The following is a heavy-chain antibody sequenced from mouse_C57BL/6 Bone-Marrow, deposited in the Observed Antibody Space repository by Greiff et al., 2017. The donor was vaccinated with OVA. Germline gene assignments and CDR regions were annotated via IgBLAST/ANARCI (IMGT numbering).Heavy chain of an antibody. CDR1: GFTFSDAW. D-gene: IGHD1-1*01. Sequence: EVKVEESGGGLVQPGGSMKLSCAASGFTFSDAWMDWVRQSPEKGLEWVAEIRNKANNHATYYAESVKGRFTISRDDYKSSVYLQMNSLRAEDTGIDYGTGFITTVVDWYFDVWGTGTTVTVSS. V-gene: IGHV6-6*01. CDR2: IRNKANNHAT. CDR3: TGFITTVVDWYFDV. J-gene: IGHJ1*03.